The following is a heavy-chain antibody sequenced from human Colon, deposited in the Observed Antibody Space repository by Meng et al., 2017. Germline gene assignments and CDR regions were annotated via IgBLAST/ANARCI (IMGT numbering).Heavy chain of an antibody. CDR3: AIRPAITGAPFQY. V-gene: IGHV5-51*01. D-gene: IGHD1-14*01. CDR1: GYSFTSYW. Sequence: GESLKIPRKGSGYSFTSYWIGWVRQMPGKGLEWIALINPVNSDTRYGPSFQGQVAISVDTSINTAHLQLTTLKASDTALYYCAIRPAITGAPFQYWGQGTLVTVSS. CDR2: INPVNSDT. J-gene: IGHJ4*02.